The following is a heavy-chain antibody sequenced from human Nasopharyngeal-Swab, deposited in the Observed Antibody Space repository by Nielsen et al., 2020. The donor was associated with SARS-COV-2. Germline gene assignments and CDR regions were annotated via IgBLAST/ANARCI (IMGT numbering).Heavy chain of an antibody. J-gene: IGHJ3*02. CDR2: IGHDGVNK. CDR3: VKDLRGNYAFDI. V-gene: IGHV3-30*14. CDR1: GFTFSSFA. Sequence: GESLKISCAASGFTFSSFAMHWVRQAPGKGLEWVAVIGHDGVNKLYADSAKGRFTISRDNSKNTLYLQMSSLRAEDTAVYWCVKDLRGNYAFDIWGQGTMVTVSS. D-gene: IGHD1-7*01.